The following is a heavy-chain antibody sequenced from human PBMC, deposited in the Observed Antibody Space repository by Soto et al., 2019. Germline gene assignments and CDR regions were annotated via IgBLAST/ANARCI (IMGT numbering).Heavy chain of an antibody. Sequence: GESLKISCKGSGYSFTSYWIGWVRQMPGKGLEWMGIIYPGDSDTRYSPSFQGQVTISADKSISTAYLQWSSLKASDTAMYYCARPSYYYGSGSVYYGMDVWGQGTTVTVSS. D-gene: IGHD3-10*01. CDR2: IYPGDSDT. J-gene: IGHJ6*02. CDR3: ARPSYYYGSGSVYYGMDV. V-gene: IGHV5-51*01. CDR1: GYSFTSYW.